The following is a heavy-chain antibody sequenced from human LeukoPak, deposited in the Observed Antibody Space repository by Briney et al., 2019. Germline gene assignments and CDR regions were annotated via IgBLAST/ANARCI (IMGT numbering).Heavy chain of an antibody. D-gene: IGHD2-21*02. Sequence: GGSLRLSCAASGFTFSSYSMNWVRQAPGKGLEWVSSISSSSSYIYYADSVKGRFTVSRDNAKNSLYLQMNSLRAEDTAVYYCAKDQRAYCGGDCYPDYWGQGTLVTVSS. CDR3: AKDQRAYCGGDCYPDY. CDR2: ISSSSSYI. J-gene: IGHJ4*02. CDR1: GFTFSSYS. V-gene: IGHV3-21*04.